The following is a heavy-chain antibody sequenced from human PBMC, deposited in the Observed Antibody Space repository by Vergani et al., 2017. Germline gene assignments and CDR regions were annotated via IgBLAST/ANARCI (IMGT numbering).Heavy chain of an antibody. V-gene: IGHV4-39*07. CDR1: GGSISSSSYY. D-gene: IGHD3-16*01. CDR3: ARGTRGTGSGGFDY. J-gene: IGHJ4*02. Sequence: QLQLQESGPGLVKPSETLSLTCTVSGGSISSSSYYWSWIRQPPGKGLEWIGEINHSGSTNYNPSLKSRVTISVDTSKNQFSLKLSSVTAADTAVYYCARGTRGTGSGGFDYWGQGTLVTVSS. CDR2: INHSGST.